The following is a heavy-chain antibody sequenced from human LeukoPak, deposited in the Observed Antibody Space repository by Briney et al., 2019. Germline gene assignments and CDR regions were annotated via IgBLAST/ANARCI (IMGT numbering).Heavy chain of an antibody. CDR3: AKVRGEADDY. J-gene: IGHJ4*02. Sequence: GGSLRLSCAASGFTFSSYGMHWVRQAPGKGLEWVAFIRYDGSNKYYADSVKGRFTISRDKSNNTLYLLMNNLRAEDTAVYYCAKVRGEADDYWGQGTLVTVSS. CDR1: GFTFSSYG. V-gene: IGHV3-30*02. D-gene: IGHD3-16*01. CDR2: IRYDGSNK.